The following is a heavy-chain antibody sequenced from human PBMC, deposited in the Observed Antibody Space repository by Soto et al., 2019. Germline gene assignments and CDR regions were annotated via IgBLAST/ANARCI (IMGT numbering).Heavy chain of an antibody. J-gene: IGHJ4*02. V-gene: IGHV4-4*07. CDR1: GVSISSYY. CDR3: ARAGGEYYDSSGYSFDY. D-gene: IGHD3-22*01. Sequence: PXEILSLTCPVSGVSISSYYWSWIRQPSGKGLEWIGRIYTSGSTNYNPSLKSRVTMSVDTSKNQFSLKLSSVTAADTAVYYCARAGGEYYDSSGYSFDYWGQGTLVTVYS. CDR2: IYTSGST.